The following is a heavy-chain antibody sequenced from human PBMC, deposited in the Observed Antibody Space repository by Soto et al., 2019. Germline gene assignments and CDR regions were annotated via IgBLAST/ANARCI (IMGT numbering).Heavy chain of an antibody. CDR2: VSHDGRNT. CDR3: AKGGRQWLVTSDFNY. CDR1: XXTXSDXX. D-gene: IGHD6-19*01. Sequence: PVGSLRLSCAAXXXTXSDXXXXXXXXXXXKGLEWVAVVSHDGRNTHYADSVKGRFTISRDSSKNTVSLEMTSLRAEDTAVYYCAKGGRQWLVTSDFNYWGQGAL. V-gene: IGHV3-30*18. J-gene: IGHJ4*02.